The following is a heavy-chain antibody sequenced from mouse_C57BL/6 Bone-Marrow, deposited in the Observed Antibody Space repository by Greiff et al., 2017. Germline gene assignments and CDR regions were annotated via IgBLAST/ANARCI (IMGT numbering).Heavy chain of an antibody. V-gene: IGHV1-54*01. CDR3: ARWEVLADWYCDV. CDR2: INPGSGGT. CDR1: GYAFTNYL. Sequence: QVQLQQSGAELVRPGTSVKVSCKASGYAFTNYLIEWVKQRPGQGLEWIGVINPGSGGTNYNEKLKGKATLTADKSSSTAYMQLSSLTSENSAVYFCARWEVLADWYCDVWGTGTTVTVSS. D-gene: IGHD1-1*01. J-gene: IGHJ1*03.